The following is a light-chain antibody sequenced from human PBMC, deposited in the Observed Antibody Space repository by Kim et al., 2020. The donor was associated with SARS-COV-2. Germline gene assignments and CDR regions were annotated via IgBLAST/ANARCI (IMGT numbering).Light chain of an antibody. CDR2: DAA. Sequence: AARGEMIITNCQASKDISNYLNWYQQQTRKAATILINDAANLETGVPSTCSGSGAGTDLTFPISSLQPDDIAAYYCQQYDNLPPYSFGQGTKLEI. J-gene: IGKJ2*03. V-gene: IGKV1-33*01. CDR1: KDISNY. CDR3: QQYDNLPPYS.